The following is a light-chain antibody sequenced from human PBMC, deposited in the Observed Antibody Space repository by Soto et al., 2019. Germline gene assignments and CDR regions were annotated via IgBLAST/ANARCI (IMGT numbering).Light chain of an antibody. CDR3: TSYTTSSTHV. CDR2: LVS. CDR1: SSDVGAYDY. J-gene: IGLJ1*01. V-gene: IGLV2-14*03. Sequence: QSALTQPASVSGPPGQSITISCTGTSSDVGAYDYVSWYQHHPGKAPKLMIYLVSNRPSGVSDRFSGSKSGNTASLTISGLQVDDEADYYCTSYTTSSTHVFGTGTKLNVL.